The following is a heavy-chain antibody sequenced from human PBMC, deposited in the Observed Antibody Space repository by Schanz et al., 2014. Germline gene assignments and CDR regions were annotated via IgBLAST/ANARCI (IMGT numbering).Heavy chain of an antibody. V-gene: IGHV4-31*03. CDR1: GGSISSGGYF. Sequence: QVPLQESGPGLVKPSETLSLTCSVSGGSISSGGYFWIWIRQHPGKGLEWIGHIDYTGTPYYNPSLKSRITIALDTSRNQFSLNLSSVTAADTAVYYCARAPTGYGMDVWGQGTTVTVSS. CDR3: ARAPTGYGMDV. J-gene: IGHJ6*02. CDR2: IDYTGTP.